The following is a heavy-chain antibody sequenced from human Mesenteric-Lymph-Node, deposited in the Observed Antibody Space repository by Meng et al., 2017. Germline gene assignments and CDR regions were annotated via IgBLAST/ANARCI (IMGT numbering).Heavy chain of an antibody. CDR1: GFPFSTYT. CDR2: ISRNSDYI. CDR3: ARGLQDVIAGQALDY. V-gene: IGHV3-21*01. D-gene: IGHD2/OR15-2a*01. J-gene: IGHJ4*02. Sequence: GGSLRLSCAASGFPFSTYTMNWVRQSPGKGLEWVSSISRNSDYINYADSVKGRFTISRDKDKNSLFLQLNSLRAEDTAVYYCARGLQDVIAGQALDYWGQGTLVTVSS.